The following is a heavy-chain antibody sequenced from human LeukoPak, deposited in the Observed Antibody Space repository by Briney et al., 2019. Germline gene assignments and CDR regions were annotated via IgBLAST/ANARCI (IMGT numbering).Heavy chain of an antibody. CDR1: GGPISNYY. V-gene: IGHV4-59*01. CDR3: ARGVSSSWYGLDFYYMDV. CDR2: IFYSGST. Sequence: SETLSLTCTVSGGPISNYYWTWIRQPPGKGLEWIGYIFYSGSTNYNPSLKSRVTISIDTSKNQFSLKLSSVTAADTAVYYCARGVSSSWYGLDFYYMDVWGKGTTVTVSS. J-gene: IGHJ6*03. D-gene: IGHD6-13*01.